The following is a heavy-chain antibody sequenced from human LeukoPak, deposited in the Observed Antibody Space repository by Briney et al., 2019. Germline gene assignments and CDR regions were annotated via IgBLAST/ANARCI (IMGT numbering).Heavy chain of an antibody. CDR1: GFTFSSYS. J-gene: IGHJ4*02. CDR2: ISSSSSYI. V-gene: IGHV3-21*01. Sequence: GGSLRLSCAASGFTFSSYSMNWVRQAPGKGLEWVSSISSSSSYIYYADSVKGRFTISRDNAKNSLYLQMNSLRAEDTAVYYCARGLAAFTYYYDSSGFHPADYWGQGTLVTVSS. D-gene: IGHD3-22*01. CDR3: ARGLAAFTYYYDSSGFHPADY.